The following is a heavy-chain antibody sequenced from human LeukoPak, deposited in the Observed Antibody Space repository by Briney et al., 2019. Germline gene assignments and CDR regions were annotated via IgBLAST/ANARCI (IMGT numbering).Heavy chain of an antibody. CDR1: GFTLSSYD. J-gene: IGHJ4*02. CDR3: ARGKIGYYYGDYDGY. D-gene: IGHD4-17*01. Sequence: PGGSLRLSCAASGFTLSSYDMNWVRQAPGKGLEWVSYINTISSTKYYADSVKGRFTISRDNAKNSLSLQMNSLRDEDTAVYYCARGKIGYYYGDYDGYWGQGTLVTVSS. V-gene: IGHV3-48*02. CDR2: INTISSTK.